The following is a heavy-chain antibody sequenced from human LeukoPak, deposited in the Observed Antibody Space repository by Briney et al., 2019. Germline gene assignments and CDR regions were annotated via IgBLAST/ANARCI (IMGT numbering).Heavy chain of an antibody. J-gene: IGHJ4*02. D-gene: IGHD3-9*01. CDR1: GFIFSSYW. Sequence: PGESLRLSCAASGFIFSSYWMHWVRQIPGKGLVWVSRINSDGTITNYADSVKGRFTISRDSAKNTMYLQMNSLTAEDTAVYYCARDMTGNVADYWGQGTLVTVSS. CDR3: ARDMTGNVADY. V-gene: IGHV3-74*01. CDR2: INSDGTIT.